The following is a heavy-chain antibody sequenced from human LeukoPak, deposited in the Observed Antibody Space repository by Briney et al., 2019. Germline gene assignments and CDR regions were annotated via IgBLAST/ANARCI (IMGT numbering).Heavy chain of an antibody. CDR1: GYIFISYY. Sequence: APVKVSCKASGYIFISYYMHWVRQAPGQGLEWMGVINPSGGTTHFAQKFQGRVTMTRDTSTTTVYMELSSLRSEDTAVYYCARLAVGGSYPAPLNYWGQGTLVTVSS. D-gene: IGHD3-16*02. CDR2: INPSGGTT. CDR3: ARLAVGGSYPAPLNY. V-gene: IGHV1-46*01. J-gene: IGHJ4*02.